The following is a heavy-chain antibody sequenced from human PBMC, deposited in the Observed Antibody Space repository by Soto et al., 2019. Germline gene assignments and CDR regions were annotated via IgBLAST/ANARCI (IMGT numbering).Heavy chain of an antibody. J-gene: IGHJ4*02. CDR3: AHRPGFSMAFDY. V-gene: IGHV2-5*02. Sequence: QITLKESGPTLVKPTQTLTLTCNFSGFSLSTYGVGVGWIRQPPGKALEWLALIYWDDDTRFSPSLNSRLAITQDTSKSQVVLTMTHMDPVDTATYYCAHRPGFSMAFDYWGPGSLVTVSS. D-gene: IGHD3-10*01. CDR1: GFSLSTYGVG. CDR2: IYWDDDT.